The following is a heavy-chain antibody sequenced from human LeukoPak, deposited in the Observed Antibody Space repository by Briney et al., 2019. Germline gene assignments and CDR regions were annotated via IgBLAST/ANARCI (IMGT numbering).Heavy chain of an antibody. V-gene: IGHV4-31*03. D-gene: IGHD3-22*01. J-gene: IGHJ6*02. CDR1: GGSISSGGYY. CDR2: IYYSGST. CDR3: ARVAYYYDSSGYYSNYYYGMDV. Sequence: SETLSLTCTVSGGSISSGGYYWSWIRQHPGKGLEWIGYIYYSGSTYYNPSLKSRVTISVDTSKNQFSLKLSSVTAADMAVYYCARVAYYYDSSGYYSNYYYGMDVWGQGTTVTVSS.